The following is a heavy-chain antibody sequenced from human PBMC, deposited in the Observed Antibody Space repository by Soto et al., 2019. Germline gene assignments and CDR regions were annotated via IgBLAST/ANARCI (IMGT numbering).Heavy chain of an antibody. D-gene: IGHD5-12*01. Sequence: PSETLSLTCSVSGVYISSYYWSWIRQSPGKGLEWIGYMHYSGSTNHNPSLKSRVTMSIDTSKNQFSLKLTSVTAADTAIYYCARTEWLQAFDFWGQGTLVTVSS. V-gene: IGHV4-59*01. CDR1: GVYISSYY. CDR3: ARTEWLQAFDF. J-gene: IGHJ4*02. CDR2: MHYSGST.